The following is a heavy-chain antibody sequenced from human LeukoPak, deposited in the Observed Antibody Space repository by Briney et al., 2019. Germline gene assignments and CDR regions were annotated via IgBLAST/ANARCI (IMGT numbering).Heavy chain of an antibody. CDR1: GGSISSSSYY. Sequence: SETLSLTCTVSGGSISSSSYYWGWIRQPPGKGLEWIGSIYYSGSTYYNPSLKSRVTISVDTSKNQFSLKLSSVTAADTAVYYYARRAADYYDNHYYYYMDVWGKGTTVTVSS. CDR2: IYYSGST. V-gene: IGHV4-39*01. D-gene: IGHD3-22*01. J-gene: IGHJ6*03. CDR3: ARRAADYYDNHYYYYMDV.